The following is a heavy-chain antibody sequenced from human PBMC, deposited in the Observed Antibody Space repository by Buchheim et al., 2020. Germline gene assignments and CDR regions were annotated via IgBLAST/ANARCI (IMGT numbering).Heavy chain of an antibody. D-gene: IGHD3-3*01. J-gene: IGHJ4*02. V-gene: IGHV4-39*01. CDR2: IYYSGTT. CDR3: ARQGYNFWSGLMGQVSN. Sequence: QLQLQESGPGLVKPAETLSLTCTVSGGSISSSSYHWCWIRQPPGKGLEWIGTIYYSGTTHYNPSLESRVTMSADTSKNQFSLRLSSVTAADTAVYYCARQGYNFWSGLMGQVSNWGQGT. CDR1: GGSISSSSYH.